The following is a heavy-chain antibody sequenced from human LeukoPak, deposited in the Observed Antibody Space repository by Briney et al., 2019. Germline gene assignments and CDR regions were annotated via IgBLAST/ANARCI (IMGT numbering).Heavy chain of an antibody. Sequence: SQTLSLTCTVSGGSISSGRYYWSWIRQPAGKGLEWIGRIETSGSTKYNPSLNSRVTISVDTSKNQFSLKLSSVTAADTAVYYRARYHVLNRGVNWFDPWGQGTLVTVSS. J-gene: IGHJ5*02. CDR2: IETSGST. V-gene: IGHV4-61*02. CDR3: ARYHVLNRGVNWFDP. D-gene: IGHD2-2*01. CDR1: GGSISSGRYY.